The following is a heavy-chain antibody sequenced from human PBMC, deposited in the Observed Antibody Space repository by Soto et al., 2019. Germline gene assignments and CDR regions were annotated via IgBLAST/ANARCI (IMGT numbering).Heavy chain of an antibody. CDR2: IVVGSGNT. CDR3: AAERTQDYYYYYGMDV. CDR1: GFTFTSSA. V-gene: IGHV1-58*01. J-gene: IGHJ6*02. Sequence: VKVSCKASGFTFTSSAVQWVRQARGQRLEWIGWIVVGSGNTNYAQKFQERVTITRDMSTSTAYMELSSLRSEDTAVYYCAAERTQDYYYYYGMDVWGQGTTVTVSS.